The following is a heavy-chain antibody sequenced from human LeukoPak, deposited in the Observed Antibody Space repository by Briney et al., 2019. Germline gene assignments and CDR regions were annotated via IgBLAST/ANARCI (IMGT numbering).Heavy chain of an antibody. V-gene: IGHV4-4*09. CDR3: ARTSYGGSLDY. CDR2: IYTSGST. CDR1: GGSISSYY. J-gene: IGHJ4*02. Sequence: SETLSLTCTVSGGSISSYYWSWIRQPPGKGLEWIGYIYTSGSTNYNPSLKSRVTISVDTSKNQFSLKLSSVTAADTAVYYCARTSYGGSLDYWGQGTLVTVYS. D-gene: IGHD5-18*01.